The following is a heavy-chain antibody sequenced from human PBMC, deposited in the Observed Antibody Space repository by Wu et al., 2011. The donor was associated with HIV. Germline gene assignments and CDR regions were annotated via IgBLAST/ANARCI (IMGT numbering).Heavy chain of an antibody. CDR3: ARDKELRDGDSWSYYYYYMSV. CDR1: DSVSSAT. V-gene: IGHV1-2*02. D-gene: IGHD1-26*01. CDR2: INPNTGYT. J-gene: IGHJ6*03. Sequence: QXQLVQSGAEVRRPGAVSEGLLLRPLDSVSSATIFIGCDRPLDKGLSGCHWINPNTGYTKYAQNFQGRVTMTRDTSISTAYMELSRLTSDDTAVYYCARDKELRDGDSWSYYYYYMSVWGKGTTVTVSS.